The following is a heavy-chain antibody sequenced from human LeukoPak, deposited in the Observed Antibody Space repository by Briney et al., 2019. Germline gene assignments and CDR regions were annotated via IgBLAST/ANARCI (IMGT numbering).Heavy chain of an antibody. Sequence: ASVKVSCKASVYTFTYYYFHWVRQAPGQGLEWMGWINPDSGGTGYAEKFKGRVTLTRDGTINTVYMEMSSLRSDDTAIYYCVRDRNDFWSGFLYWGQGTLVGASS. J-gene: IGHJ4*02. D-gene: IGHD3-3*01. V-gene: IGHV1-2*02. CDR3: VRDRNDFWSGFLY. CDR2: INPDSGGT. CDR1: VYTFTYYY.